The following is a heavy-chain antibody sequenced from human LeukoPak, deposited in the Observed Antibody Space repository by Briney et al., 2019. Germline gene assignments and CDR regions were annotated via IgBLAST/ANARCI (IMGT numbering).Heavy chain of an antibody. CDR3: GTYRFGEPAFDY. CDR1: GYTLTELS. CDR2: FDPEDGET. Sequence: GASVKVSCKVSGYTLTELSMHWVRQAPGKGLEWMGGFDPEDGETIYAQKFQGRVTMTEGTSTDTAYMELSSLRSEDTAVYYCGTYRFGEPAFDYWGQGTLVTVSS. V-gene: IGHV1-24*01. D-gene: IGHD3-10*01. J-gene: IGHJ4*02.